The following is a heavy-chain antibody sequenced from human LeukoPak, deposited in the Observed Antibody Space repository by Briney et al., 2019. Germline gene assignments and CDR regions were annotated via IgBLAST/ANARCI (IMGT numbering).Heavy chain of an antibody. J-gene: IGHJ4*02. Sequence: GGSLRLSCAASGFTFSSYAMSWVRQAPGKGLEWVSAISGSGGSTYYADSVKGRFTISRDNAKNSLYLQMNSLRAEDTALYYCARWYSSGWNPDYWGQGTLVTVSS. CDR1: GFTFSSYA. V-gene: IGHV3-23*01. D-gene: IGHD6-19*01. CDR3: ARWYSSGWNPDY. CDR2: ISGSGGST.